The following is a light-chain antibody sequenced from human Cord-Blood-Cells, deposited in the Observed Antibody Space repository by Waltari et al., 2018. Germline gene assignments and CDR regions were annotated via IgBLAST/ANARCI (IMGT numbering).Light chain of an antibody. J-gene: IGKJ2*01. CDR1: QSVSSN. V-gene: IGKV3-15*01. Sequence: EIVMTQSPATLSVSPGERATLSCRASQSVSSNLAGYQQKPGQAPRLLIYGASTRATGIPCRFSGSGSGTEFTLTISSLQSEDFAVYYCQQYNNWTYTFGQGTKLEIK. CDR2: GAS. CDR3: QQYNNWTYT.